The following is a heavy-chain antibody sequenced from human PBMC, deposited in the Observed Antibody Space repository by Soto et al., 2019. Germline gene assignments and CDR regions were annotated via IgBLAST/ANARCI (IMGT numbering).Heavy chain of an antibody. CDR2: INPSGGDT. Sequence: QVQLVQSGAEVKKPGASVKVSCKASGYTFTSYYIHWVRQAPGQGLEWMGIINPSGGDTFYPQKFQGSVTMTRDTSTSTVYMELSSLRSDDTAVYYCARDARSGIEYWGQGTLVTVSS. J-gene: IGHJ4*02. CDR3: ARDARSGIEY. CDR1: GYTFTSYY. V-gene: IGHV1-46*01. D-gene: IGHD3-3*01.